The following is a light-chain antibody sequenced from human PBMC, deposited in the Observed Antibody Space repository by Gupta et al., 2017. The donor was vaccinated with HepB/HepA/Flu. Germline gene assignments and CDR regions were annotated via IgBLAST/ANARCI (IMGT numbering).Light chain of an antibody. CDR1: QSVSSY. J-gene: IGKJ3*01. Sequence: TQSPATLSLSPGERATLSCRASQSVSSYLAWYQQKPGQAPRLLIFDASHRATGIPARFSGSGSGTDFSLTIGSLEPEDFAVYYCQQRSTWPFTFGPGTKVDIK. CDR2: DAS. CDR3: QQRSTWPFT. V-gene: IGKV3-11*01.